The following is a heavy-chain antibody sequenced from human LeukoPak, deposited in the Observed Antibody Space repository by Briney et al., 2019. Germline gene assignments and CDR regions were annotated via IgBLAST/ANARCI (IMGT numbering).Heavy chain of an antibody. D-gene: IGHD3-9*01. CDR3: ARDTRYSQHYYYGMDV. CDR1: GYTFTDDF. J-gene: IGHJ6*02. CDR2: PNPNSGGT. Sequence: VASLKVSCKASGYTFTDDFVHGVRQAPGQRLEWMGWPNPNSGGTKYVQRFQGRVTMPRDTSISTAYMELSGLGSDDTAVYYCARDTRYSQHYYYGMDVWGQGTTVTVSS. V-gene: IGHV1-2*02.